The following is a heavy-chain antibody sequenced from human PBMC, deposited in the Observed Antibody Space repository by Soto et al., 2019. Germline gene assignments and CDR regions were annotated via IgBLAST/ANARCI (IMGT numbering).Heavy chain of an antibody. CDR1: GGSISSYY. Sequence: SETLSLTCTVSGGSISSYYWSWIRQPPGKGLEWIGYIYYSATTNYNPSLKSRVTISVDTSKNQFSLKLTSVTAADTAVYYCARRYGDYFDYWGQGTLVTVSS. CDR2: IYYSATT. CDR3: ARRYGDYFDY. D-gene: IGHD4-17*01. J-gene: IGHJ4*02. V-gene: IGHV4-59*01.